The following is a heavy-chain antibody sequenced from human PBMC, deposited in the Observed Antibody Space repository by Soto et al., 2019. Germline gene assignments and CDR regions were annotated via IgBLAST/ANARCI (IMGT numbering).Heavy chain of an antibody. J-gene: IGHJ4*02. CDR2: ITSKTDGGTT. Sequence: EVQLVESGGGLVKPGGSLRLSCAASGFTFSNAWMNWVRQAPGKGLEWVGRITSKTDGGTTDYAAPVKGRFTISRDDSKNKLYLQMNSLKTEDTAVYYCTTDRWRYDSSGYYRYFDYWGQGTLVTVYS. D-gene: IGHD3-22*01. V-gene: IGHV3-15*07. CDR3: TTDRWRYDSSGYYRYFDY. CDR1: GFTFSNAW.